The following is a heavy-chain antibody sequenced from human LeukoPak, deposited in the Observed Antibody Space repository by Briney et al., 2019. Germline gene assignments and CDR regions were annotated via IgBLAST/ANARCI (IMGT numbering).Heavy chain of an antibody. V-gene: IGHV3-33*01. J-gene: IGHJ4*02. CDR2: IWYDGGNK. D-gene: IGHD6-13*01. CDR1: GFTFSSYG. Sequence: QTGRSLRLSCAASGFTFSSYGMHWVRQAPGKGLEWVAVIWYDGGNKYYADSVKGRFTISRDNSKNTLYLQMNSLRAEDTAVYYCARDRSISAAGDTYWGQGTLVTVSS. CDR3: ARDRSISAAGDTY.